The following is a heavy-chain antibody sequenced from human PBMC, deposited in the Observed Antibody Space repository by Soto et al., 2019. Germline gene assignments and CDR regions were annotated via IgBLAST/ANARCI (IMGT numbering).Heavy chain of an antibody. CDR3: ARDLWGYCGTDCYPLDV. V-gene: IGHV4-61*01. J-gene: IGHJ6*02. Sequence: TCTVSGGSVSSGSYYWSWIRQPPGKGLEWIGYMYNTGSTVYNPSFKSRVTISVDTSKIQFSLKLNSVTAADTAVYYCARDLWGYCGTDCYPLDVWGQGTTVTVSS. CDR1: GGSVSSGSYY. D-gene: IGHD2-21*02. CDR2: MYNTGST.